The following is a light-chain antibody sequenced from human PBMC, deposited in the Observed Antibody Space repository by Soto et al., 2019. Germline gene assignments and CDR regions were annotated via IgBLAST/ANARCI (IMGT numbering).Light chain of an antibody. Sequence: QSALTQPASVSEFPGQSVTISCIGTSSDVGAYNYVSWYQQHPGKAPKLIIFDVNRRPSGISNRFSGSKSGNTASLTVSGLQADDEAGYYCSSFTVMNTQVFGGGTKVTVL. V-gene: IGLV2-14*03. J-gene: IGLJ2*01. CDR2: DVN. CDR3: SSFTVMNTQV. CDR1: SSDVGAYNY.